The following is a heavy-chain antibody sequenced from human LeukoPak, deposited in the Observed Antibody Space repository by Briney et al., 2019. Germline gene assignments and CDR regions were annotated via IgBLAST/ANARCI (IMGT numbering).Heavy chain of an antibody. Sequence: PSETLSLTCTVSGGSISNYYWSWIRQPPGKRLEWIGYIYYSGSTNYNPSLKSRVTISVDTSKNQFSLKLSSVTAADTAMYYCARAPRPQDAFDIWGQGTMVTVSS. CDR1: GGSISNYY. J-gene: IGHJ3*02. CDR3: ARAPRPQDAFDI. V-gene: IGHV4-59*01. CDR2: IYYSGST.